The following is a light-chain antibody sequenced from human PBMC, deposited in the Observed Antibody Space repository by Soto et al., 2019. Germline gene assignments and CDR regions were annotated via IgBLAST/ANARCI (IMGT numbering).Light chain of an antibody. Sequence: QSALTQPRSVSGSPGQSVTISCTGTSSDVGGFNSVSWYQQHPGKAPKLMIYDVNKRPSGVPDRFSGSKSGNTASLTISGLQADDEADYYCSSFAGSATWVFGGGTKLTVL. V-gene: IGLV2-11*01. J-gene: IGLJ3*02. CDR3: SSFAGSATWV. CDR1: SSDVGGFNS. CDR2: DVN.